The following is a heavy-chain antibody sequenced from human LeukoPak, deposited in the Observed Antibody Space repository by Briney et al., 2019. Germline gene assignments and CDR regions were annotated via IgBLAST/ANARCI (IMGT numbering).Heavy chain of an antibody. V-gene: IGHV3-23*01. J-gene: IGHJ4*02. Sequence: GGSLRLSRAASGFTFSSYAMSWVRQAPGKGLEWVSLISGSGGGTYYADSVRGRFTISRDNSKNTLYLQMDSLRADDTAVFYCAKGIYGSSRYPFDYWGQGTLVTVSS. CDR3: AKGIYGSSRYPFDY. CDR1: GFTFSSYA. D-gene: IGHD6-19*01. CDR2: ISGSGGGT.